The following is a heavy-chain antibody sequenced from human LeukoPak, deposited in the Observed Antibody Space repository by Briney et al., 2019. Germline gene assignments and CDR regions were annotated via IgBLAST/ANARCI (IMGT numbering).Heavy chain of an antibody. Sequence: ASVKVSCKASGYTFTSYGISWVRQAPGQGLEWMGWISAYNGNTNYAQKLQGRVTVTTDTSTSTAYMELRSLRSDDTAVYYCARDPPYKEIAVARSDYWGQGTLVTVSS. CDR1: GYTFTSYG. CDR2: ISAYNGNT. D-gene: IGHD6-19*01. CDR3: ARDPPYKEIAVARSDY. V-gene: IGHV1-18*01. J-gene: IGHJ4*02.